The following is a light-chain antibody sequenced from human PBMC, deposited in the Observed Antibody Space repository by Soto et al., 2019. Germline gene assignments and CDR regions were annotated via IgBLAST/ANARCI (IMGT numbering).Light chain of an antibody. CDR2: AAS. Sequence: DIHMTRSPSSLSASVLDSVAMSFLTSQSISGYLNWYRHKPGKAPTLLIYAASTLQSGVPSRFSGSGSGTDFTLTISNLQPEDFATYYCQQSYSTLPITFGQGTRLEIK. CDR1: QSISGY. J-gene: IGKJ5*01. CDR3: QQSYSTLPIT. V-gene: IGKV1-39*01.